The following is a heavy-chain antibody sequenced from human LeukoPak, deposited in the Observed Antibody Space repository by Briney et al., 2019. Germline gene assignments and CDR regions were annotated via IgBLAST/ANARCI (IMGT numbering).Heavy chain of an antibody. CDR3: ARGVTMVRGAPKDYYYGMDV. Sequence: GGSLRLSCAASGFTFSSYAMHWVRQAPGKGLEGVAVISYDGSNKYYADSVKGRLTISRDNSKNTLYLQMNSLRAEDTAVYYCARGVTMVRGAPKDYYYGMDVWGQGTTVTVSS. D-gene: IGHD3-10*01. CDR1: GFTFSSYA. J-gene: IGHJ6*02. CDR2: ISYDGSNK. V-gene: IGHV3-30*04.